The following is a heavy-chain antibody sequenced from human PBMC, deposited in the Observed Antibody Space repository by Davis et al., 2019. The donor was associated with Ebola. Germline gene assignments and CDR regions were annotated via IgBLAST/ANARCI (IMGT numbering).Heavy chain of an antibody. V-gene: IGHV4-39*01. CDR2: MYHTGFI. CDR1: GASVSSNNYY. Sequence: MPSETLSLTCTVSGASVSSNNYYWAWIRQSPGKGLEWIGTMYHTGFIYSNPSLKSRLTISVDTSKNQVSLRLTSVTATDTALYYCASCLVGTTKVDYWGQGTLVTVSS. J-gene: IGHJ4*02. CDR3: ASCLVGTTKVDY. D-gene: IGHD1-26*01.